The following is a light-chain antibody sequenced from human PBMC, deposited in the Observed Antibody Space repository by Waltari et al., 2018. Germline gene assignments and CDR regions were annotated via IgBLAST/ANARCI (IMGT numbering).Light chain of an antibody. CDR3: QQRRNWPT. CDR1: PSVSTF. CDR2: DVS. V-gene: IGKV3-11*01. J-gene: IGKJ4*01. Sequence: EIVLTQSPATLSLSPGERATLSCRASPSVSTFLAWYQQKPGQSPRLLIYDVSFRATGIPTWFSGSGSETDFTLTISSLEPEDFAVYYCQQRRNWPTFGGGTKVEVK.